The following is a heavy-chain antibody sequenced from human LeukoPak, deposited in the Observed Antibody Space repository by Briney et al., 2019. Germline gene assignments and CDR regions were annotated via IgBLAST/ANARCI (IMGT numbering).Heavy chain of an antibody. V-gene: IGHV4-31*03. Sequence: SETLSLTGTVSGGSISSGGYYWSWIRHHPGKGLEWIGYIYYSGSTYYNPSLKRRVTISVDTSKNQFSLKLSSVTAADTAVYYCAREGLIAVADTQYNWFDPWGQGTLVTVSS. CDR2: IYYSGST. J-gene: IGHJ5*02. CDR1: GGSISSGGYY. CDR3: AREGLIAVADTQYNWFDP. D-gene: IGHD6-19*01.